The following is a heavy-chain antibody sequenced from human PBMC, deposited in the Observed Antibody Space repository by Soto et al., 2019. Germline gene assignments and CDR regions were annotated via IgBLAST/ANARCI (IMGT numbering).Heavy chain of an antibody. CDR1: GFTFSSYS. V-gene: IGHV3-48*01. J-gene: IGHJ5*02. Sequence: EVQLVESGGGLVQPGGSLRLSCAASGFTFSSYSMNWVRQAPGKGLEWVSYISSSSSTIYYADSVKGRFTTSRDNAKNSLYLQMNSLRAEDTAVYYCARGEGYCSSTSCYFSRFWFDPWGQGTLVTVSS. CDR2: ISSSSSTI. D-gene: IGHD2-2*01. CDR3: ARGEGYCSSTSCYFSRFWFDP.